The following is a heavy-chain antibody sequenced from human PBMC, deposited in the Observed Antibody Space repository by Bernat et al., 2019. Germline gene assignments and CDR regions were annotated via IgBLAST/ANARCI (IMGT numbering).Heavy chain of an antibody. V-gene: IGHV3-74*01. D-gene: IGHD3-10*01. CDR1: GFSFGSYW. CDR2: INSDGSVT. CDR3: AKDGQLTPYFYSCMGD. J-gene: IGHJ6*03. Sequence: EVQLVESGGGLVQPGGSLRLSCAASGFSFGSYWMHWVRQAPGKGLVWVTRINSDGSVTKYADSVKGRFTISRDNAKNTLYLQMNSVRAEDTAVYYCAKDGQLTPYFYSCMGDRGRGTMVTVS.